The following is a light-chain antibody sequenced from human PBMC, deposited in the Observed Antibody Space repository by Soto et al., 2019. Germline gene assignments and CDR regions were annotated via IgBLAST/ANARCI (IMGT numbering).Light chain of an antibody. Sequence: QSALTQTRSVSASPGQSVTISCTGTSSNVGGYNFVSWYQQHPGKAPKLMVYDVSKRPSGVPDRFSGSKSGNTASLTISGLQADDEGDYYCCSYAGSFTLLFGGGTKLTVL. V-gene: IGLV2-11*01. J-gene: IGLJ2*01. CDR2: DVS. CDR1: SSNVGGYNF. CDR3: CSYAGSFTLL.